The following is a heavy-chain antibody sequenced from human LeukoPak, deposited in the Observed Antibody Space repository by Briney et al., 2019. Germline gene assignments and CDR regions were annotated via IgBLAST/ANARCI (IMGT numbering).Heavy chain of an antibody. CDR2: ISPHTYTT. CDR1: VYTFNNFV. CDR3: ARGQSMYY. D-gene: IGHD3-16*01. V-gene: IGHV1-18*01. Sequence: GASVTVSYMPSVYTFNNFVISWVRQAPAQGLEWVGWISPHTYTTKYAQKVQGRLTMTTDASTTTVYMELRSRRFDDTAVYFCARGQSMYYWGQGTPVTVSS. J-gene: IGHJ4*02.